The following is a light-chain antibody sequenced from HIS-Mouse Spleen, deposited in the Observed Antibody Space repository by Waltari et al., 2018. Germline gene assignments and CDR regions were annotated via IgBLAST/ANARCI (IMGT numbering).Light chain of an antibody. J-gene: IGLJ1*01. Sequence: QSALTQPASASGSPGQSITISCTGTTSYVGGYNYVSWYQQHPGKAPKLMIYDVSNRPSGVSNRFSGSKSGNTASLTISGLQAEDEADYYCSSYTSSSTPFVFGTGTKVTVL. CDR2: DVS. V-gene: IGLV2-14*03. CDR3: SSYTSSSTPFV. CDR1: TSYVGGYNY.